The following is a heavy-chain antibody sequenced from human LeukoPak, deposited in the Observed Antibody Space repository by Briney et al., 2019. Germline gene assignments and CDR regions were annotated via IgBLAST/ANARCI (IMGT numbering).Heavy chain of an antibody. V-gene: IGHV3-7*01. J-gene: IGHJ3*02. CDR3: ARINSGRHLGDAFDI. D-gene: IGHD1-26*01. Sequence: PGRSLRLSCAASGFTFSSYGMHWVRQAPGKGLEWVANIKQDGSEKYYVDSVKGRFTISRDNAKNSLFLQMNSLRVEDTAVYYCARINSGRHLGDAFDIWGQGTTVTVSS. CDR1: GFTFSSYG. CDR2: IKQDGSEK.